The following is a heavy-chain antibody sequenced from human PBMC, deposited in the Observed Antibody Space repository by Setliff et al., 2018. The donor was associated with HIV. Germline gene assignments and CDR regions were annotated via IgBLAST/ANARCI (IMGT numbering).Heavy chain of an antibody. V-gene: IGHV3-13*01. CDR1: GFAFSDYD. D-gene: IGHD6-13*01. Sequence: GGSLRLSCATSGFAFSDYDFHWVRQVTGEGLEWVSAIGTAGDTYYPGSVKGRFTISRENAKNSLYLQMNSLRAGDTAVYYCAREALAAAADSAAFDYWGQGTLVTVSS. J-gene: IGHJ4*02. CDR3: AREALAAAADSAAFDY. CDR2: IGTAGDT.